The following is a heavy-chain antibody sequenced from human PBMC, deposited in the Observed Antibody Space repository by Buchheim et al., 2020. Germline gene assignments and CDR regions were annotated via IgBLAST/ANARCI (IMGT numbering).Heavy chain of an antibody. D-gene: IGHD3-3*01. CDR2: ISGSGGST. J-gene: IGHJ4*02. CDR3: AKDVADMGYDFWSGYYRAADPFDY. V-gene: IGHV3-23*01. CDR1: GFTFSSYA. Sequence: EVQLLESGGGLVQPGGSLRLSCAASGFTFSSYAMSWVRQAPGKGLEWVSAISGSGGSTYYADSVKGRFTISRDNSKNTLYLQMNSLRAEDTAVYYCAKDVADMGYDFWSGYYRAADPFDYWGQGTL.